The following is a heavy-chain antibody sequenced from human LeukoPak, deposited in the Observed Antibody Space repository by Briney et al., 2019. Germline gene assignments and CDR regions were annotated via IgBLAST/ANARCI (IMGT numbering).Heavy chain of an antibody. CDR2: IIPIFGTA. CDR3: ARDESNILTGASYYYYGMDV. J-gene: IGHJ6*02. CDR1: GGTFTNYA. V-gene: IGHV1-69*13. Sequence: GASVKVSFKASGGTFTNYAISWVRQAPGQGLEWMGGIIPIFGTANYAQKFQGRVTITADESTSTAYMELSSLRSEDTAIYYCARDESNILTGASYYYYGMDVWGQGTTVTVSS. D-gene: IGHD3-9*01.